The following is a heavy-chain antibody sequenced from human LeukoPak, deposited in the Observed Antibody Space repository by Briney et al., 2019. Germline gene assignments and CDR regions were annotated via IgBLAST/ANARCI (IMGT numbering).Heavy chain of an antibody. D-gene: IGHD3-10*01. CDR1: GGSISSYY. CDR3: ARQMVRHFDY. J-gene: IGHJ4*02. Sequence: PSETLSLTCTVSGGSISSYYWSWIRQPPGEGLEWIGYIYYSGSTNYNPSLKSRVTISVDTSKNQFSLKLSSVTAADTAVYYCARQMVRHFDYWGQGTLVTVSS. V-gene: IGHV4-59*08. CDR2: IYYSGST.